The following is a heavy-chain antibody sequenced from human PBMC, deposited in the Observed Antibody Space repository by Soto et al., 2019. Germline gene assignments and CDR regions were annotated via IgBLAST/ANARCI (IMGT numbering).Heavy chain of an antibody. V-gene: IGHV3-23*01. Sequence: GGSLRLSCAASGFTFSSYAMSWVRQAPGKGLEWVSAISGSGGSTYYADSVKGRFTISRDNSKNTLYLQMNSLRAEDTAVYYCAKCPLYYYDSSGYYYFDYWGQGTLVTVSS. J-gene: IGHJ4*02. CDR3: AKCPLYYYDSSGYYYFDY. CDR2: ISGSGGST. D-gene: IGHD3-22*01. CDR1: GFTFSSYA.